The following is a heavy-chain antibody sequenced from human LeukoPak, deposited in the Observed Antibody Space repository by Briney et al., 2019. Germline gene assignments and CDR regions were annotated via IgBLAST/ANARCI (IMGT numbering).Heavy chain of an antibody. D-gene: IGHD3-22*01. Sequence: GESLKISCKGSGYSFTSYWIGWVRQMPGKGLEWVGIIYPGDSDTRYSPSFQGQVTISADKSISTAYLQWSSLKASDTAMYYCARPHYYDSSGYHGPDAFDIWGQGTMVTVSS. CDR2: IYPGDSDT. J-gene: IGHJ3*02. CDR1: GYSFTSYW. V-gene: IGHV5-51*01. CDR3: ARPHYYDSSGYHGPDAFDI.